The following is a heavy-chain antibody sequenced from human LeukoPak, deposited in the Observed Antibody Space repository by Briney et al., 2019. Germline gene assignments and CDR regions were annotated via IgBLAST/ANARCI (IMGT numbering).Heavy chain of an antibody. CDR1: GFTFSNYG. Sequence: GGSLRLSCAASGFTFSNYGMHWVRQAPGKGLEWVAFIRYDGVNKYYAESVQGRFIISRDNSKNTLYLQMNSLRAEDTAVYYCAKGQEYSSSDYYFDYWGQGTLVTVSS. D-gene: IGHD6-6*01. CDR2: IRYDGVNK. V-gene: IGHV3-30*02. J-gene: IGHJ4*02. CDR3: AKGQEYSSSDYYFDY.